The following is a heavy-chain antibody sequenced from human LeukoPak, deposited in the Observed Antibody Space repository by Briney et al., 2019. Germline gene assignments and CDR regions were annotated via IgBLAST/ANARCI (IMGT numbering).Heavy chain of an antibody. V-gene: IGHV3-7*01. CDR2: IKQDGSEK. CDR1: GFTFSNYW. D-gene: IGHD2-15*01. Sequence: TGGSLRLSCAASGFTFSNYWMSWVRQAPGKGLEWVANIKQDGSEKYYVDSVKGRFTISRDNAKNSLYLQMNSLRAEDTAVYYCAREVYCSGGSCYPAGLPDYWGQGTLVTVSS. J-gene: IGHJ4*02. CDR3: AREVYCSGGSCYPAGLPDY.